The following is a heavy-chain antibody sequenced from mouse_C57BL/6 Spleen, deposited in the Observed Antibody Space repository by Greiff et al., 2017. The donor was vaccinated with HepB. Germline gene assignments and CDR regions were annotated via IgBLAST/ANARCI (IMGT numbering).Heavy chain of an antibody. Sequence: QVQLQQSGAELVRPGTSVKMSCKASGYTFTNYWIGWAKQRPGHGLEWIGDIYPGGGYTNYNEKFKGKATLTADKSSSTAYMQFSSLTSEDSAIYYCAREYNGYFDVWGTGTTVTVSS. J-gene: IGHJ1*03. CDR3: AREYNGYFDV. CDR2: IYPGGGYT. CDR1: GYTFTNYW. V-gene: IGHV1-63*01. D-gene: IGHD1-3*01.